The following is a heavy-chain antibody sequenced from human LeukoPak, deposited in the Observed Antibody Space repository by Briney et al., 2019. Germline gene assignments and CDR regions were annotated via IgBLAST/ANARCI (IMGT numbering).Heavy chain of an antibody. CDR3: ARGGGSGSDNFYYYYGVDV. Sequence: PGRSLRLSCTGSGFTFGDYAMSWFRQAPGKGLEWVGFIRRKAYGGTAEYAASVKGRFTVSRDDSESFAYLQMNSLQSADTAVYWCARGGGSGSDNFYYYYGVDVWGRGTAVIVSS. CDR1: GFTFGDYA. D-gene: IGHD3-10*01. V-gene: IGHV3-49*03. CDR2: IRRKAYGGTA. J-gene: IGHJ6*02.